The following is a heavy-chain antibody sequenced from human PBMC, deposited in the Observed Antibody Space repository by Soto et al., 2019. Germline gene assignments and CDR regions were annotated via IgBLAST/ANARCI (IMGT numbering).Heavy chain of an antibody. D-gene: IGHD3-16*01. Sequence: SETLSLTCAVYRWSFSGYYWGWIRQPPGNGLEWIGEINHSGSTHYNQPLKSRVTISVDTSKNQFSLKLSSVTAADTAVYYCARVRGRWQSSYMDVWGKGTTVTVSS. CDR3: ARVRGRWQSSYMDV. V-gene: IGHV4-34*01. CDR1: RWSFSGYY. J-gene: IGHJ6*03. CDR2: INHSGST.